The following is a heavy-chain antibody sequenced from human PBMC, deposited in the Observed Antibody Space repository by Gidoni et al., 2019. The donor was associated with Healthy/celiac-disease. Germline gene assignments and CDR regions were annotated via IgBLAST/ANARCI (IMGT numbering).Heavy chain of an antibody. V-gene: IGHV4-39*01. D-gene: IGHD6-13*01. CDR3: ARGSIAAAGTPFDY. Sequence: QLQLQESGPGLVQPSETLSLTCTVSGGSISSSSYYWGLIRQPPGKGLEWIGSTYYSGSTYYNPSLKSRVTIAVDTSKNQFSLKLSSVTAADTAVYYCARGSIAAAGTPFDYWGQGTLVTVSS. CDR2: TYYSGST. CDR1: GGSISSSSYY. J-gene: IGHJ4*02.